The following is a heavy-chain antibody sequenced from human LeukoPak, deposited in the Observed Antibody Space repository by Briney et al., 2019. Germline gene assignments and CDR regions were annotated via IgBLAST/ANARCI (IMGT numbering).Heavy chain of an antibody. V-gene: IGHV3-30-3*01. CDR1: GFTFSIYP. D-gene: IGHD3-16*01. CDR2: MSSDGSNK. Sequence: GGSLRLSCAASGFTFSIYPMHWVRQAPGKGLEWVAVMSSDGSNKYYADSVKGRFTISRDNSKNTLYLQMNSLRPEDTALYYCAREQWGTYYFDYWGQGTLVTVSS. CDR3: AREQWGTYYFDY. J-gene: IGHJ4*02.